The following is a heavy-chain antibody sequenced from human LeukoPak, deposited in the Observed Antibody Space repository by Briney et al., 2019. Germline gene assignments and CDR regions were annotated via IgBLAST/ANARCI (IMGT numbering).Heavy chain of an antibody. V-gene: IGHV1-3*01. D-gene: IGHD6-13*01. CDR2: INAGNGNT. J-gene: IGHJ5*02. CDR3: ARDIDRVFNWFDP. CDR1: GYIFTTYA. Sequence: ASVKVSCKASGYIFTTYAMHWVRQAPGQRLEWMGWINAGNGNTKYSQKFQGRVTITRDTSASTVYMELSSLTSEDTAVYYCARDIDRVFNWFDPRGQGTLVTVSS.